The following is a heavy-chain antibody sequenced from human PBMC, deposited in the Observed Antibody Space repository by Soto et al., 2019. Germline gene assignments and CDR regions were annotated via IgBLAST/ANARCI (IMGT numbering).Heavy chain of an antibody. J-gene: IGHJ5*02. V-gene: IGHV4-61*08. CDR1: GGSISSGGYY. CDR2: IYHTGST. Sequence: PSETLSLTCTVSGGSISSGGYYWSWIRQEPGKGLEWIGYIYHTGSTNYNPSLKSRVTISVDTSKNQFSLKLSSVTAADTAVYYCATNGRDYGSGSYPFDPWGQGTLVTVSS. CDR3: ATNGRDYGSGSYPFDP. D-gene: IGHD3-10*01.